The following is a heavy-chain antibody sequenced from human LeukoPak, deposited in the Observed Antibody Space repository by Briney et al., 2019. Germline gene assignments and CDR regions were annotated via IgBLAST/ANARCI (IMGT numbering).Heavy chain of an antibody. V-gene: IGHV4-4*07. CDR3: ARSEQAVEEPGFYYYYYMDV. D-gene: IGHD1-14*01. J-gene: IGHJ6*03. CDR2: IYTSGST. CDR1: GGSISGYY. Sequence: SETLSLTCTVSGGSISGYYWSWIRQPAGKGLEWIGRIYTSGSTNYNPSLKSRVTMSVGTSRNQFSLKLSSVTAADTAVYYCARSEQAVEEPGFYYYYYMDVWGKGTTVTVSS.